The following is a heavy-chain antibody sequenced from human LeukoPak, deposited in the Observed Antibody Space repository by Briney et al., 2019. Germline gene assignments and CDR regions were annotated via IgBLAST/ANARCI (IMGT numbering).Heavy chain of an antibody. CDR1: GYTFTSYY. J-gene: IGHJ4*02. Sequence: VASVKVSCKASGYTFTSYYMHWVRQAPGQGLEWMGIINPSGGSTSYAQKFQGRVTMTRNMSTSTVYMELSSLRSDDTAVYYCARGRIAVAGTVDYWGQGTLVTVSS. D-gene: IGHD6-19*01. CDR2: INPSGGST. CDR3: ARGRIAVAGTVDY. V-gene: IGHV1-46*01.